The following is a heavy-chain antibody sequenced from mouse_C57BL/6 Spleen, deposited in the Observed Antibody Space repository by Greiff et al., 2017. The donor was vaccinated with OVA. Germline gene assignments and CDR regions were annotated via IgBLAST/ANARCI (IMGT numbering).Heavy chain of an antibody. CDR3: TRTLYGGD. V-gene: IGHV1-15*01. Sequence: VKLMESGAELVRPGASVTLSCKASGYTFTDYEMHWVKQTPVHGLEWIGAIDPETGGTAYNQKFKGKAILTADKSSSTAYMELRSLTSEDSAVYYCTRTLYGGDWGQGTTLTVSS. D-gene: IGHD1-1*01. CDR2: IDPETGGT. J-gene: IGHJ2*01. CDR1: GYTFTDYE.